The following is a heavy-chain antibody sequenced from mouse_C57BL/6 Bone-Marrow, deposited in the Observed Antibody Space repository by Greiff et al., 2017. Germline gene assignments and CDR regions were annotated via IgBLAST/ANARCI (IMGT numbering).Heavy chain of an antibody. CDR1: GFTFSDYY. J-gene: IGHJ1*03. CDR2: INYDGSST. Sequence: EVKLVESEGGLVQPGSSMKLSCTASGFTFSDYYMAWVRQVPEKGLEWVANINYDGSSTYYLDSLKSRFIISRDNAKNILYLQMSSLKSEDTATYYCARASNGGYFDVWGTGTTVTVSS. V-gene: IGHV5-16*01. CDR3: ARASNGGYFDV. D-gene: IGHD2-5*01.